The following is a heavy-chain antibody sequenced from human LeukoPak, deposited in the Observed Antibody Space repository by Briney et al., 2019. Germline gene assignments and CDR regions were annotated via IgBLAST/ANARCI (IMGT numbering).Heavy chain of an antibody. CDR1: GFTFSSYA. CDR2: ISGSGGST. Sequence: PGGSLRLSCAASGFTFSSYAMSWVRQAPGKGLEWVSAISGSGGSTYYADSVKGRFTISRDNSKNTLYLQMNSLRAEDTAVYYCAKDPPNWYDSSGYYSPNWFDPWGQGTLVTVSS. V-gene: IGHV3-23*01. D-gene: IGHD3-22*01. J-gene: IGHJ5*02. CDR3: AKDPPNWYDSSGYYSPNWFDP.